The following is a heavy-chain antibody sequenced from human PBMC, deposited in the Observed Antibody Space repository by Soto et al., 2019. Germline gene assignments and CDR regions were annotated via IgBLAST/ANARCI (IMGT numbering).Heavy chain of an antibody. Sequence: GASVKVSCKASGGTFSSYTVSWVRQAPGQGLEWVGGIFPISGTTNYAQKFQGRVTIAADESTTTAYMELSSLKSEDTAMYYCATCDGTGYYLYYFDYWGQGTLVTVSS. CDR3: ATCDGTGYYLYYFDY. V-gene: IGHV1-69*13. D-gene: IGHD3-9*01. CDR2: IFPISGTT. CDR1: GGTFSSYT. J-gene: IGHJ4*02.